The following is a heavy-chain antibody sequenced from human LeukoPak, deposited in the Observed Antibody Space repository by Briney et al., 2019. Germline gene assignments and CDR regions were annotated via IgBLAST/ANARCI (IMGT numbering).Heavy chain of an antibody. J-gene: IGHJ4*02. V-gene: IGHV1-2*02. CDR3: ARGNPILRYFDWTTFDY. D-gene: IGHD3-9*01. CDR1: GYTFTGYY. Sequence: ASVTVSCKASGYTFTGYYMHWVRQAPGQGLEWMGWINPNSGGTNYAQKFQGRVTMTRDTSISTVYMDLSRLRSDDTAVYYCARGNPILRYFDWTTFDYWGQGTPVTVSS. CDR2: INPNSGGT.